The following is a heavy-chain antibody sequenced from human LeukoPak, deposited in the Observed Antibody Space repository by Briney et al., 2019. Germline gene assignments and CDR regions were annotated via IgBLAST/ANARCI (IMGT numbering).Heavy chain of an antibody. Sequence: ASVKVSCKASGYTFTGYYMNWVRQAPGQGLEWMGWINDNSGGTNYAQKFQGRVTMTRDTSISTAYMELSRLRSDDTAVYYCARVSRQWPGAYFDYWGQGTLVTVSS. V-gene: IGHV1-2*02. CDR1: GYTFTGYY. CDR2: INDNSGGT. D-gene: IGHD6-19*01. CDR3: ARVSRQWPGAYFDY. J-gene: IGHJ4*02.